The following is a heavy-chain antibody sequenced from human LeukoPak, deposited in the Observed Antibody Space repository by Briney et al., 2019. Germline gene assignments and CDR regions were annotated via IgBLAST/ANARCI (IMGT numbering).Heavy chain of an antibody. CDR1: GFTFSSYG. D-gene: IGHD6-19*01. Sequence: GGSLRLSCAASGFTFSSYGMHWVRQAPGKGLEWVAFIRYDGSNKYYADSVEGRFTISRDNSKNTLYLQMNSLRAEDTAVYYCANTGYSSGWRHFDYWGQGTPVTVSS. CDR2: IRYDGSNK. V-gene: IGHV3-30*02. CDR3: ANTGYSSGWRHFDY. J-gene: IGHJ4*02.